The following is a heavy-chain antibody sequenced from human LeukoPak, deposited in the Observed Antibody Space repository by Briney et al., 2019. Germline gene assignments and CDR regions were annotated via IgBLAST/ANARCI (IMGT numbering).Heavy chain of an antibody. CDR2: ITGSGGST. J-gene: IGHJ4*02. CDR3: AKDLSRRYYDVYYFDY. CDR1: GFTFSSYA. V-gene: IGHV3-23*01. D-gene: IGHD3-16*01. Sequence: PGGSVRLSCAASGFTFSSYAMSWVRQAPGKGLEWVSAITGSGGSTYYADSVKGRFTISRDNSKNTLYLQMHSLRAEDTAVYYCAKDLSRRYYDVYYFDYWGQGTLLTGSS.